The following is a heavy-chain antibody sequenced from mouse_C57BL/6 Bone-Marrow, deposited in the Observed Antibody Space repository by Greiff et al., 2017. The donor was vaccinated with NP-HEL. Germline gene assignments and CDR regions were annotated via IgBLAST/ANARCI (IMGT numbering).Heavy chain of an antibody. CDR2: IAPSDSYT. J-gene: IGHJ1*03. CDR3: AGDGGYFDV. V-gene: IGHV1-50*01. Sequence: QVQLQQPGAELVKPGASVKLSCKASGYTFTSYWMQWVKQRPGQGLEWIGEIAPSDSYTNSNQKVKGKATLTVDTSSSTAYMQLSSLTSEDSAVYYCAGDGGYFDVWGTGTTVTVSS. CDR1: GYTFTSYW. D-gene: IGHD2-3*01.